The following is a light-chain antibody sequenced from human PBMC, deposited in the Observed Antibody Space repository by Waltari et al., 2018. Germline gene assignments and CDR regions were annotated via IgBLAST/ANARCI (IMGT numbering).Light chain of an antibody. CDR3: QQRSNWPELT. CDR2: DAS. CDR1: QSVSSY. V-gene: IGKV3-11*01. Sequence: EIVLTQSPATLSLSPGERATHSCRASQSVSSYLAWYQQKPGQAPRLLIYDASNRATGIPARFSGSVSGTDFTLTISSLGPEDLAVYYCQQRSNWPELTCGGGTKVEIK. J-gene: IGKJ4*01.